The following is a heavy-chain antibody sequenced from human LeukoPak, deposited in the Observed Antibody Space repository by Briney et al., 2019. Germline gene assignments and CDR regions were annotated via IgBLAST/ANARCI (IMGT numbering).Heavy chain of an antibody. CDR1: RFTLSDYS. Sequence: GGAFRLSCAASRFTLSDYSMNWVRQAPGKGLEWISYIGIDSGNTNYADSVKGRFTISEDKAKSSLYLHMNSLRVEDTAVYYCARDYKYAFDNWGQGTLVTVSS. CDR2: IGIDSGNT. V-gene: IGHV3-48*01. J-gene: IGHJ4*02. D-gene: IGHD5-24*01. CDR3: ARDYKYAFDN.